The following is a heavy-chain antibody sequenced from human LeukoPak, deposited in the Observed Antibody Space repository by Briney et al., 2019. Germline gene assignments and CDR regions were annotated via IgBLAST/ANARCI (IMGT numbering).Heavy chain of an antibody. CDR3: ANFDY. V-gene: IGHV3-33*06. J-gene: IGHJ4*02. CDR1: GFTFSTNG. Sequence: PGRSLRLSCAASGFTFSTNGMHWVRQAPGKGLEWVAVISYDGGNKYYADSVKGRFTISRDNSKNTLYLQMNSLRAEDTAVYYCANFDYWGQGTLVTVSS. CDR2: ISYDGGNK.